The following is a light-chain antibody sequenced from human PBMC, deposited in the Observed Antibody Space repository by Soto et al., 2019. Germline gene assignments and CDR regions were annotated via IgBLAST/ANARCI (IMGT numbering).Light chain of an antibody. CDR3: LQYHSWPPIT. CDR1: ESVSSN. CDR2: GAS. V-gene: IGKV3-15*01. J-gene: IGKJ5*01. Sequence: EVVMTQSPATLSVSPGERATLSCRASESVSSNLAWYQQRPGQAPRLVIYGASTRATGIPARFSGGGSGTEFTLTISSLQSEDFAVYYCLQYHSWPPITFGQGTRLEIK.